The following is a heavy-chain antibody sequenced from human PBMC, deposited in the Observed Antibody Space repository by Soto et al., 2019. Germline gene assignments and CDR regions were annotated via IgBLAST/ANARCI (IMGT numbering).Heavy chain of an antibody. Sequence: QVQLQESGPRLVKPSETLSLTCTVSGDSISSYYWTWIRQPPGKGLEWIGYIYYSGSTTYNPSLKSRVTISVDTSKNQFSLKLTSVTAAYTAVYYCARGVATIGPWGQGTLVTVSS. V-gene: IGHV4-59*01. D-gene: IGHD5-12*01. CDR3: ARGVATIGP. CDR1: GDSISSYY. CDR2: IYYSGST. J-gene: IGHJ5*02.